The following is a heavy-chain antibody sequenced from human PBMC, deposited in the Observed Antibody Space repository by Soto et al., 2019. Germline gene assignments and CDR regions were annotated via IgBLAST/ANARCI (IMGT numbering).Heavy chain of an antibody. CDR2: ISGSGGST. V-gene: IGHV3-23*01. Sequence: PGGSLRLSCAASGFTFSSYAMSWVRQAPGKGLEWVSAISGSGGSTYYADSVKGRFTISRDNSKNTLYLQMNSLRAEDTAVYYCAKDPDGVVVPAVKNGRRSDNWFDPWGQGTLVTVSS. J-gene: IGHJ5*02. CDR3: AKDPDGVVVPAVKNGRRSDNWFDP. D-gene: IGHD2-2*01. CDR1: GFTFSSYA.